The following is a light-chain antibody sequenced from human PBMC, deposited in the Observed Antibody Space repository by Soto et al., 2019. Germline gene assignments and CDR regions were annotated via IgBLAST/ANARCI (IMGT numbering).Light chain of an antibody. CDR3: FSYTSSGTYV. V-gene: IGLV2-14*01. CDR2: EVS. Sequence: QSALTQPASVSGSPGQSITISCTGTSSDVGNYKYVSWYQQHPGKAPKLMIYEVSNRPSGVSNRFSGSKSGNTASLTISGPQAEDETDYYCFSYTSSGTYVFGTGTKVTGL. CDR1: SSDVGNYKY. J-gene: IGLJ1*01.